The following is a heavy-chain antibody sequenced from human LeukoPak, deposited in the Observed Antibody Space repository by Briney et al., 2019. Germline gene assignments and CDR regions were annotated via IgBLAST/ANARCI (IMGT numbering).Heavy chain of an antibody. J-gene: IGHJ4*02. D-gene: IGHD1-20*01. CDR2: IKQDGSEE. CDR3: ASPRSITGNPIDY. CDR1: GFTFSSYW. Sequence: GGSLRFSCSASGFTFSSYWMSWVRQAPGKGLEWVANIKQDGSEEYYVDSVKGRFTISRDNTKNSLYLQMNSLRAEDTAVYYCASPRSITGNPIDYWGQGTLVTVSS. V-gene: IGHV3-7*01.